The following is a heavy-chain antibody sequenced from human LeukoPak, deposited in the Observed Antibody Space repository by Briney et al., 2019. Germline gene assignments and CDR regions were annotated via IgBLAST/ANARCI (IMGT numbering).Heavy chain of an antibody. CDR1: GGSISSYY. CDR2: IYTSGST. D-gene: IGHD2-2*01. CDR3: ARAAYCSSTSCYGDAFDI. Sequence: PSETLSLTCTVSGGSISSYYWSWIRQPAGKGLEWIGRIYTSGSTNYNPSLKSRVTMSVDTSKNQFSLKLSSVTVADTAVYYCARAAYCSSTSCYGDAFDIWGQGTMVTVSS. J-gene: IGHJ3*02. V-gene: IGHV4-4*07.